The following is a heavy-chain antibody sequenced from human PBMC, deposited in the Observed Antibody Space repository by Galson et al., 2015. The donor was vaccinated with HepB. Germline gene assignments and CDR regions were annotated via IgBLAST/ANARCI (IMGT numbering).Heavy chain of an antibody. CDR2: INHSGST. Sequence: LRLSCAASGFTFSSYSKNWVRQTPGKGLEWIGEINHSGSTNYNPSLKSRVTISVDTSKNQFSLKLSSVTAADTAVYYCARVGRTLDERLNRRGGYFDYWGQGTLVTVSS. V-gene: IGHV4-34*01. CDR1: GFTFSSYS. J-gene: IGHJ4*02. CDR3: ARVGRTLDERLNRRGGYFDY. D-gene: IGHD1-1*01.